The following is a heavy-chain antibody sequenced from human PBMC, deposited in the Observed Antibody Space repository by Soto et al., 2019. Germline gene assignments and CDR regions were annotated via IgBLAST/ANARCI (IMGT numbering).Heavy chain of an antibody. Sequence: QVQLVQSGAEVKKPGASVKVSCKASGYSFISYGISWVRQAPGQGLEWMGWISAYNGNTNYAQKLQGRVTMTTDTPTSTDSRELGGLRSADTAVYYWAKDAIAARGVFAYGGQGPLVTVSS. V-gene: IGHV1-18*01. CDR1: GYSFISYG. CDR3: AKDAIAARGVFAY. CDR2: ISAYNGNT. D-gene: IGHD6-6*01. J-gene: IGHJ4*02.